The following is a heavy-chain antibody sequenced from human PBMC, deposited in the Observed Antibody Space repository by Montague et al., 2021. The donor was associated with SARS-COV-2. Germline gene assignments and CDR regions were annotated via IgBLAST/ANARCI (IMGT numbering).Heavy chain of an antibody. D-gene: IGHD5-12*01. CDR3: VRFRPGGSLSGDMYYFDY. CDR2: IDWDDDK. J-gene: IGHJ4*02. CDR1: GFSLSTNGMC. V-gene: IGHV2-70*11. Sequence: PALVKPTQTLTLTCTFSGFSLSTNGMCVSWIRQPPGKALEWLARIDWDDDKYYSTSLKTRLTISKDTSKNQVVLTMTNMDPVDTATYYCVRFRPGGSLSGDMYYFDYWGLGTLVTVSS.